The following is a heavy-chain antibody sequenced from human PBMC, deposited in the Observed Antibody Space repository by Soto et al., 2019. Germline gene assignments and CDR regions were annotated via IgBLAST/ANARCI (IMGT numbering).Heavy chain of an antibody. V-gene: IGHV4-39*02. Sequence: PSETLSLTCTVSGGSIKMGGYYWVWIRQPPGKGLEWLATIYYSGTTYYNPSLKSRLTISVDTSKNHFSLELSSVTAADTAFYYCARLAYRDYSTWGQGTLVTVSS. CDR1: GGSIKMGGYY. CDR3: ARLAYRDYST. D-gene: IGHD2-21*01. CDR2: IYYSGTT. J-gene: IGHJ4*02.